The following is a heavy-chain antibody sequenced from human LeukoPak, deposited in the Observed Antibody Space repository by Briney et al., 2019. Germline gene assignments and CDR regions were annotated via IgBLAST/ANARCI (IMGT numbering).Heavy chain of an antibody. CDR3: AKDLWTKQNAPGYFGY. Sequence: GGSLRLSCAVSAFTFTSYGMHWVRQAPGKGLEWVAFIRYDGSKQYYIDSVKGRFTVSRDNSKNTLYLQMNNLRAEDTAVYYCAKDLWTKQNAPGYFGYWGQGTLVTVSS. D-gene: IGHD1-1*01. CDR2: IRYDGSKQ. CDR1: AFTFTSYG. V-gene: IGHV3-30*02. J-gene: IGHJ4*02.